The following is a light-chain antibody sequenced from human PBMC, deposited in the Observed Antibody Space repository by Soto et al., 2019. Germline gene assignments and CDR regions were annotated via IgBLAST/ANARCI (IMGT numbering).Light chain of an antibody. J-gene: IGLJ2*01. CDR1: TGPVTSGHY. V-gene: IGLV7-46*01. Sequence: QAVVTQEPSLTVSPGGTVTLTCGSSTGPVTSGHYPYWFQQKPGQAPRTLIYDTSNKQSWTPARFSGSLLGGKAALTLSGAQPEDEADYYCLLSYISYSDNLVVFGGGTKLTVL. CDR2: DTS. CDR3: LLSYISYSDNLVV.